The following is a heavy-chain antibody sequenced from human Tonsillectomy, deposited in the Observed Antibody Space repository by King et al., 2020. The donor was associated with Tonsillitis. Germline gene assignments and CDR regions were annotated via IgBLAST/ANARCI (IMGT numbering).Heavy chain of an antibody. CDR3: ARGGGSIFGVIVADSYYYYMDV. J-gene: IGHJ6*03. CDR2: INHSGST. V-gene: IGHV4-34*01. Sequence: VQLQQWGARLLKPSETLSLTCAVYGGSFSGYYWTWIRQPPGKGLEWIGEINHSGSTNYNPSLKIRVTKSVDTSKNQFSLTLSSVTAADTAVYYCARGGGSIFGVIVADSYYYYMDVWGKGTTVTVSS. CDR1: GGSFSGYY. D-gene: IGHD3-3*01.